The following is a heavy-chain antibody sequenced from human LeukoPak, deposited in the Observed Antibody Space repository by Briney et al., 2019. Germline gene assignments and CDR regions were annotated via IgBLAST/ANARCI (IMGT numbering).Heavy chain of an antibody. CDR3: AREGGHARLFGELDY. Sequence: GASVKVSCKASGYTFTSYYMHWVRQAPGQGLEWMGIINPSGGSTSYAQKFQGRVTMTRDMSTSTVYMELSSLRSEDTAVYYCAREGGHARLFGELDYWGQGTLVTVSP. CDR2: INPSGGST. J-gene: IGHJ4*02. D-gene: IGHD3-10*02. CDR1: GYTFTSYY. V-gene: IGHV1-46*01.